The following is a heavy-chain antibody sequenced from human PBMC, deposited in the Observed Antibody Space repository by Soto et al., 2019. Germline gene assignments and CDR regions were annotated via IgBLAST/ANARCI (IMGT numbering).Heavy chain of an antibody. D-gene: IGHD6-19*01. J-gene: IGHJ4*02. CDR2: ISYDGRKR. V-gene: IGHV3-30*18. Sequence: QLQLVEAGGGVVQPGRAVRLACVASGFTFSSYGMHWVRQAPGKGLGWVASISYDGRKRESAVSVKGQFTISRDNSKNTLYLEVNRLRPEDTAFYYCAKVGDSMYSSGWYFDYWGQGTLVTVSS. CDR1: GFTFSSYG. CDR3: AKVGDSMYSSGWYFDY.